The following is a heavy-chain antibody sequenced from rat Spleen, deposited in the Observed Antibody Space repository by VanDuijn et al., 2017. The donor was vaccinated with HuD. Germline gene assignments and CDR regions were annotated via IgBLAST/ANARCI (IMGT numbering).Heavy chain of an antibody. CDR3: TREGDRYYGYNYGWFAY. V-gene: IGHV5-31*01. Sequence: EVQLVESGGGLVQPGRSLKLSCVASGFTCNNYWMTWIRQAPGKGLEWVASITNTGGSTYYPDSVKGRFTISRDNAKSTLYLQMNSLRSEDTATYYCTREGDRYYGYNYGWFAYWGQGTLVTVSS. CDR2: ITNTGGST. CDR1: GFTCNNYW. D-gene: IGHD1-9*01. J-gene: IGHJ3*01.